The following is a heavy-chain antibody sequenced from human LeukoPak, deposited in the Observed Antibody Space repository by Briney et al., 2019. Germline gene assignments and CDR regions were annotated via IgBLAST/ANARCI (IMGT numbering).Heavy chain of an antibody. CDR1: GFTFSGST. V-gene: IGHV3-73*01. CDR3: IRGAASGSYYGFDV. CDR2: IRSKANNYAT. D-gene: IGHD1-26*01. J-gene: IGHJ6*02. Sequence: GGSLRLSCAASGFTFSGSTMHWVRQASGKGLEWVGRIRSKANNYATAYATSVKGRFTLSRDDSKNTAYLQMNSLKTEDTAVYYCIRGAASGSYYGFDVWGQGATVTVSS.